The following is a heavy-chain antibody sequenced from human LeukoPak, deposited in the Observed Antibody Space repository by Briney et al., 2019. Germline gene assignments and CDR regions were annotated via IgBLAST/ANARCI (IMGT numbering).Heavy chain of an antibody. CDR1: GFTFSGST. V-gene: IGHV3-73*01. CDR3: IRGAASGSYYGFDV. CDR2: IRSKANNYAT. D-gene: IGHD1-26*01. J-gene: IGHJ6*02. Sequence: GGSLRLSCAASGFTFSGSTMHWVRQASGKGLEWVGRIRSKANNYATAYATSVKGRFTLSRDDSKNTAYLQMNSLKTEDTAVYYCIRGAASGSYYGFDVWGQGATVTVSS.